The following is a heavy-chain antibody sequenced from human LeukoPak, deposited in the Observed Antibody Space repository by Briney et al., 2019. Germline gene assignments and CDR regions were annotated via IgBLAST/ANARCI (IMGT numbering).Heavy chain of an antibody. J-gene: IGHJ4*02. V-gene: IGHV3-15*07. CDR2: IKGKTDGGTT. D-gene: IGHD5-18*01. Sequence: KPGGSLRLSCAASGFTFSSYSMNWVRQAPGKGLEWVGHIKGKTDGGTTDYAAPVQGRFTISRDDSKNTLFLQMNSLKTEDTAVYYCTTGTWIQLWLADYWGQGTLVTVSS. CDR3: TTGTWIQLWLADY. CDR1: GFTFSSYS.